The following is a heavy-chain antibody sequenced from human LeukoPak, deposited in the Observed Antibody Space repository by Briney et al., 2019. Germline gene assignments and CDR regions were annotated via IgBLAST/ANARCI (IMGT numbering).Heavy chain of an antibody. D-gene: IGHD5-18*01. CDR3: ARADTAMVYDYFDY. J-gene: IGHJ4*02. Sequence: GGSLRLSCAASGLTFSSYWMHWVRQATGKGLVWVSRINSDGSSTSYAASVKGRFTISRDNAKNTLYLQMNSLRAEDTAVYYCARADTAMVYDYFDYWGQGTLVTVSS. CDR2: INSDGSST. CDR1: GLTFSSYW. V-gene: IGHV3-74*01.